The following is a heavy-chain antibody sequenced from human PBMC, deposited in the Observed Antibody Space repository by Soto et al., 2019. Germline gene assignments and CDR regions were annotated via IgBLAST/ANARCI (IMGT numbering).Heavy chain of an antibody. V-gene: IGHV3-7*01. J-gene: IGHJ4*02. CDR3: VCGGNFFVY. CDR1: GFTFSTYW. CDR2: LDQAGSER. Sequence: EVQLVESGGGLVQPGGSLRLSCAASGFTFSTYWMTWVRRPPGKGLEWVANLDQAGSERYYVDSVRGRFTTSRDNAKNSLYLQMNSLRAEDTDVYYCVCGGNFFVYWGQGTMVTVSP. D-gene: IGHD3-16*01.